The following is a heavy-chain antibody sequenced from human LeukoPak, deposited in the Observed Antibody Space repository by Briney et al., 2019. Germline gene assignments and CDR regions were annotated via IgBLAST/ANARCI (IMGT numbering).Heavy chain of an antibody. V-gene: IGHV3-23*01. CDR1: GFTFSSYP. Sequence: TGGSLRLSCAASGFTFSSYPMTWVRQAPGKGLEWVSSISGDGRSTYYADSVKGRFTISRDNSKNTLYLQMNSLRAEDTAVYYCAKGPQGVTATTYLYFDCWGEGGLVTVSS. D-gene: IGHD4-17*01. CDR2: ISGDGRST. J-gene: IGHJ4*02. CDR3: AKGPQGVTATTYLYFDC.